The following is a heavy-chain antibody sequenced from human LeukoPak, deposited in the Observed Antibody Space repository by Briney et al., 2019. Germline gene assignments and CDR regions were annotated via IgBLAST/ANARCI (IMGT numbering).Heavy chain of an antibody. D-gene: IGHD3-10*01. V-gene: IGHV4-34*01. CDR2: IYHSGST. Sequence: SETLSLTCAVYSGSFSGYYWSWIRQPPGKGLEWIGEIYHSGSTNYNPSLKSRVTISVDTSKNQFSLKLNSVTAADTAVYYCARGYATMVRGVVLDFWGQGTLVTVSS. J-gene: IGHJ4*02. CDR1: SGSFSGYY. CDR3: ARGYATMVRGVVLDF.